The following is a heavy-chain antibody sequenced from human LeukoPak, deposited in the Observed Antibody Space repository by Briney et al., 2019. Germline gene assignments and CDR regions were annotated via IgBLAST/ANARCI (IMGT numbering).Heavy chain of an antibody. Sequence: PSETLSLTCTVSGGSISSNDWSWIRQPAGKGLEWIGRICTTGGTNFNPSLKSRGTMSVDTSKNQFSLKLRSVTAADTAVYYCARDRYDSVYNWFDPWGQGTLVTVSS. CDR3: ARDRYDSVYNWFDP. D-gene: IGHD3-22*01. V-gene: IGHV4-4*07. J-gene: IGHJ5*02. CDR2: ICTTGGT. CDR1: GGSISSND.